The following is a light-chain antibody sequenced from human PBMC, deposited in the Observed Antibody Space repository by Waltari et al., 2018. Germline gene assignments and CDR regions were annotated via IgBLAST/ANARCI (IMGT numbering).Light chain of an antibody. CDR3: QQYNKWPPT. V-gene: IGKV3-15*01. Sequence: EVLMTQSPATLSVSPGEGATLSCRASQSVSSDLAWYQQKPGQAPRLLIYATSTRATGIPVRFSGSGSGTEFSLTISSLQSEGLAIYHCQQYNKWPPTFGGGTKLEIK. J-gene: IGKJ4*01. CDR1: QSVSSD. CDR2: ATS.